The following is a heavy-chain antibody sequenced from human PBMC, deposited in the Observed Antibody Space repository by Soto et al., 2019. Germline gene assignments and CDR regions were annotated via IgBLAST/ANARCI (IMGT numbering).Heavy chain of an antibody. D-gene: IGHD2-2*01. CDR3: ATEVVVPAARYYYYGMDV. CDR2: INAGNGNT. Sequence: ASVKVSCKASGYTFTSYAMHWVRQAPGQRLEWMGWINAGNGNTKYSQKFQGRVTITRDTSASTAYMELSSLRSEDTAVYYCATEVVVPAARYYYYGMDVWGQGTTVTVSS. J-gene: IGHJ6*02. V-gene: IGHV1-3*01. CDR1: GYTFTSYA.